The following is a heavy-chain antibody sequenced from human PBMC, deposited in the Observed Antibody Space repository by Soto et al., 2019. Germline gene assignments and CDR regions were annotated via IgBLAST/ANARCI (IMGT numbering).Heavy chain of an antibody. V-gene: IGHV4-34*01. CDR1: GGSFSGYY. CDR2: INHSGST. CDR3: ARKNYYDSSPLWFDP. D-gene: IGHD3-22*01. Sequence: LSLTCAVYGGSFSGYYWSWIRHPPGKGLEWIGEINHSGSTNYNPSLKSRVTISVDTSKNQFSLKLSSVTAADTAVYYCARKNYYDSSPLWFDPWGQGTLVTVSS. J-gene: IGHJ5*02.